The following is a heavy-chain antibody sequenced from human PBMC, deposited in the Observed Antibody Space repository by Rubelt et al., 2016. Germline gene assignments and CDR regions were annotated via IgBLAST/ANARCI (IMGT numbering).Heavy chain of an antibody. V-gene: IGHV2-5*02. Sequence: QITLKESGPTLVKPTQTLTLTCTFSGFSLSTRGVGVGWIRQPPGKALEWLALIYWDDDKRYSPSLKSRLTITKDTSKHQVLLTMTNMDPVDTATYYCARAYSSGWPYYFDYWGQGTLVTVSS. CDR3: ARAYSSGWPYYFDY. J-gene: IGHJ4*02. D-gene: IGHD6-19*01. CDR2: IYWDDDK. CDR1: GFSLSTRGVG.